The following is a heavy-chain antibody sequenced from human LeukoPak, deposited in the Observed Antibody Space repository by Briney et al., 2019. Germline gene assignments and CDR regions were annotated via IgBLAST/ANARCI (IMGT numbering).Heavy chain of an antibody. CDR2: ISSSGSTI. Sequence: GGSLRLSCAASGFTFSRYEMNWVRQAPGKGLEWISYISSSGSTIYYADSVKGRFTISRDNAKNSLYLQMNSLRAEDTAVYYCARETVTNHDAFDIWGQGAMVTVSS. J-gene: IGHJ3*02. D-gene: IGHD4-11*01. CDR3: ARETVTNHDAFDI. CDR1: GFTFSRYE. V-gene: IGHV3-48*03.